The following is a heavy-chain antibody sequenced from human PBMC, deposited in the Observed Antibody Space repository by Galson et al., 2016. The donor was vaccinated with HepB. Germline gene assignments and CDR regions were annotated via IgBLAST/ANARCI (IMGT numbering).Heavy chain of an antibody. D-gene: IGHD6-19*01. CDR3: AKSSGWDSDY. J-gene: IGHJ4*02. V-gene: IGHV3-7*03. CDR2: IKEDGSEK. Sequence: SLRLSCAASGFTFSSYWMNWVRQAPGKGLEWVANIKEDGSEKNYVDSLKGRFTISRDNAKNSLYPHMNNLRVEDTAVYYCAKSSGWDSDYWGQGTLVIVSS. CDR1: GFTFSSYW.